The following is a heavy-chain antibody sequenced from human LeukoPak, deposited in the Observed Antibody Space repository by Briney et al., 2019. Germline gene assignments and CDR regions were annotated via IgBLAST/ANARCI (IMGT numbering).Heavy chain of an antibody. V-gene: IGHV4-31*03. CDR1: GGSISSGGYY. D-gene: IGHD3-9*01. CDR2: IFNTGDT. CDR3: ARGGDYDDLTGYYLSSFDI. Sequence: PSETLSLTCTVSGGSISSGGYYWNWIRQHPGTGLEYIGYIFNTGDTYYNPSLKSRLTLSVDTSKNQFSLKLSSVTAADTAVYYCARGGDYDDLTGYYLSSFDIWGRGTMVTVSS. J-gene: IGHJ3*02.